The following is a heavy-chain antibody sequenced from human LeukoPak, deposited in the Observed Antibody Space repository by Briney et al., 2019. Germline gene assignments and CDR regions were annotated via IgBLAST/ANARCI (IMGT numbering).Heavy chain of an antibody. J-gene: IGHJ4*02. V-gene: IGHV4-39*01. D-gene: IGHD6-19*01. CDR3: ARVRAVAGPFDY. CDR2: MYHSGST. CDR1: GGSISSSSYY. Sequence: SETLSLTCTVSGGSISSSSYYWGWIRQPPGKGLEWIGSMYHSGSTYYNPSLKSRVTMSVDASKNQLSLKLSSVTAADTAVYYCARVRAVAGPFDYWGQGTLVAVSS.